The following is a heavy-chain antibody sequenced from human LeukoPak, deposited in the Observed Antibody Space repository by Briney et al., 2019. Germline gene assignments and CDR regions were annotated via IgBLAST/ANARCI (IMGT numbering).Heavy chain of an antibody. J-gene: IGHJ4*02. V-gene: IGHV3-23*01. CDR3: AKGFSYGGTRTYFDY. CDR2: ISGSGGST. D-gene: IGHD4-23*01. CDR1: GFTFSSYA. Sequence: GGSLRLSCAVSGFTFSSYARSWVRQAPGKGLEWVSAISGSGGSTYYADSVKGRFTISRDNSKITLYLQMNSLRAEDTVVYYCAKGFSYGGTRTYFDYWGQGTLVTVSS.